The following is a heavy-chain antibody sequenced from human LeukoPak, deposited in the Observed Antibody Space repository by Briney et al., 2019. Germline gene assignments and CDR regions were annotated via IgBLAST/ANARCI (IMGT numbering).Heavy chain of an antibody. V-gene: IGHV3-74*01. D-gene: IGHD4-17*01. CDR2: INSDGSST. CDR1: GFTFSSYW. CDR3: ARDFSGDYGPQGDY. Sequence: GGSLRLSCAASGFTFSSYWMHWVRQAPVKGLVWVSRINSDGSSTSYADSVKGRFTISRDNAKNTLYLQMNSLRAEDTAVYYCARDFSGDYGPQGDYWGQGTLVTVSS. J-gene: IGHJ4*02.